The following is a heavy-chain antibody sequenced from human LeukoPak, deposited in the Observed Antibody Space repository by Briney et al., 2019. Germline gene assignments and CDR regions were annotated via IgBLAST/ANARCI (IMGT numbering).Heavy chain of an antibody. Sequence: SETLSLTCAVYGGSFSGYYWSWIRQPPGKGLEWIGEINHSGSTNYNPSLKSRVNISVDTSKNQFFLKLRSVTAADTAVYYCARGLRVIDFWSGYSCFFDYWGQGTLVTVSS. CDR3: ARGLRVIDFWSGYSCFFDY. CDR1: GGSFSGYY. D-gene: IGHD3-3*01. J-gene: IGHJ4*02. V-gene: IGHV4-34*01. CDR2: INHSGST.